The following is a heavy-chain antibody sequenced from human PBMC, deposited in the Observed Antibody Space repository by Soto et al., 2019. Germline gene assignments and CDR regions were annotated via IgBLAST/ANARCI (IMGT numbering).Heavy chain of an antibody. CDR2: ISSSSSYT. CDR1: GFTLSDYY. Sequence: QVQLVESGGGLVKPGGSLRLSCAGSGFTLSDYYMSWVRQAPGKGLEWVSYISSSSSYTKYADSVKGRFTISRDNAKNSLYLQMNSLRAEDTAMYYCARSMELSMIRVDWGQGTLVTVSS. D-gene: IGHD3-10*01. V-gene: IGHV3-11*06. CDR3: ARSMELSMIRVD. J-gene: IGHJ4*02.